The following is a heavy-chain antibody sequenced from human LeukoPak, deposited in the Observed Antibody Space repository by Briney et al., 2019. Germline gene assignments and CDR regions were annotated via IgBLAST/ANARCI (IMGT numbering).Heavy chain of an antibody. CDR1: GGSFSGYY. J-gene: IGHJ4*02. CDR3: AKHYMGSSYNRGCDC. V-gene: IGHV4-34*01. CDR2: INHSGST. Sequence: SETLSLTCAVYGGSFSGYYWSWIRQPPGKGLEWIGEINHSGSTDYNPSLKSRVTISVDTSKNQFSLKLSSVTAADTAVYYCAKHYMGSSYNRGCDCWGQGTQVTVSS. D-gene: IGHD3-10*01.